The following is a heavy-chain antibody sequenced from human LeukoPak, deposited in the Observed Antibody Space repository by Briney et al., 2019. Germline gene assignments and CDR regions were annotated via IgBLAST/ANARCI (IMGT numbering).Heavy chain of an antibody. V-gene: IGHV4-31*03. CDR1: GASFSSGDQY. J-gene: IGHJ4*02. CDR3: SRGLDSRKLGY. CDR2: IHPSGML. D-gene: IGHD3-22*01. Sequence: PSETLSLPCTVSGASFSSGDQYWNWIRQSPGKGLEWIGSIHPSGMLYNNSSLESRVNTSIDTSKNQFSLNLNSVTAADTAVYFCSRGLDSRKLGYWGQGTLVTVSS.